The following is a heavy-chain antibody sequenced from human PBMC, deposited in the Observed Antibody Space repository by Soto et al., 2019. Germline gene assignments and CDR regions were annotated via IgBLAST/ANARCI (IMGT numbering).Heavy chain of an antibody. CDR2: IYFTGNT. J-gene: IGHJ5*02. CDR1: GGSITSSSHF. CDR3: AGQTFTIAAASYGRSNWFGP. D-gene: IGHD6-25*01. Sequence: SETLSLTCTVSGGSITSSSHFWGWVRQPPGKGLEWIGTIYFTGNTYYTPSLKSRLTMSIDTSKNEFSLRLNSVTAADTAVYYCAGQTFTIAAASYGRSNWFGPWGPGTLVTVSS. V-gene: IGHV4-39*01.